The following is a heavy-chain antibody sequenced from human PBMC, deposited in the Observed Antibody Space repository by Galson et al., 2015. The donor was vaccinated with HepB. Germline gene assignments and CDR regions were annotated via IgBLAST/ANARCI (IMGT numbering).Heavy chain of an antibody. J-gene: IGHJ6*02. Sequence: SVKVSCKASGGTFSSYAISWVRQAPGQGLEWMGGIIPIFGTANYAQKFQGRVTITADKSTSTAYMELSSLRSEDTAVYYCARDPGGSSHYYGSGWVLHYYYYGMDVWGQGTTVTVSS. V-gene: IGHV1-69*06. CDR2: IIPIFGTA. D-gene: IGHD3-10*01. CDR1: GGTFSSYA. CDR3: ARDPGGSSHYYGSGWVLHYYYYGMDV.